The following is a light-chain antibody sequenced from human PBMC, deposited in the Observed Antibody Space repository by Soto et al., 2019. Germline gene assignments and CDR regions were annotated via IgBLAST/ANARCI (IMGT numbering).Light chain of an antibody. CDR1: QSFSSN. CDR2: GAS. J-gene: IGKJ5*01. Sequence: EIVLTQSPATLSVSPGESATLSCRASQSFSSNLAWYQQKPGQAPRLLIYGASTRATGFPARFSGSGSGTEFTLTISSLQSEDFAVYYCQHCNNWPITFGQGTRLEIK. CDR3: QHCNNWPIT. V-gene: IGKV3-15*01.